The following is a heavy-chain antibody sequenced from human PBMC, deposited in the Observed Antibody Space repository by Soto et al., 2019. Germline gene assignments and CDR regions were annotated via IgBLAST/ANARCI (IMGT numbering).Heavy chain of an antibody. CDR3: ARGGTTENFDD. Sequence: XETLSLPCAVSGGSISSSDWWSWVRQPPGKGLEWIGEIYHSGSTNYNPSLKSRVTISVDKSKNQFSLKLSSVTAADTAVHYCARGGTTENFDDWGQGTLVTVSS. D-gene: IGHD1-1*01. CDR1: GGSISSSDW. CDR2: IYHSGST. V-gene: IGHV4-4*02. J-gene: IGHJ4*02.